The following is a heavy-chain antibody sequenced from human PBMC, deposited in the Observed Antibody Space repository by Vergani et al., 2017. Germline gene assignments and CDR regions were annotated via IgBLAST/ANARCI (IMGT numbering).Heavy chain of an antibody. CDR2: ISWNSGSI. D-gene: IGHD6-6*01. J-gene: IGHJ4*02. Sequence: EVQLVESGGGLVQPGRSLRLSCTASAFTFDDYAMHWVRQAPGKGLEWVSGISWNSGSIGYADSVKGRFTISRDNAKNTLYLQMNSLRAEDTAVYYCARDVSIAARPGLIDYWGQGTLVTVSS. V-gene: IGHV3-9*01. CDR1: AFTFDDYA. CDR3: ARDVSIAARPGLIDY.